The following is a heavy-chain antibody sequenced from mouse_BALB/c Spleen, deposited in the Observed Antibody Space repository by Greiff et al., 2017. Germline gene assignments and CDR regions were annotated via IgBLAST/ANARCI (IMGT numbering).Heavy chain of an antibody. D-gene: IGHD2-12*01. CDR2: IRLKSNNYAT. J-gene: IGHJ3*01. Sequence: EVKLMESGGGLVQPGGSMKLSCVASGFTFSNYWMNWVRQSPEKGLEWVAEIRLKSNNYATHYAESVKGRFTISRDDSKSSVYLQMNNLRAEDTGIYYCTLTTAWFAYWGQGTLVTVSA. V-gene: IGHV6-6*02. CDR1: GFTFSNYW. CDR3: TLTTAWFAY.